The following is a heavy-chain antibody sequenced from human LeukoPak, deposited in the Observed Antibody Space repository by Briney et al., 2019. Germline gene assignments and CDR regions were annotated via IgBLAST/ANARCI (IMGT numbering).Heavy chain of an antibody. Sequence: GGSLRLSCAASGFTFSSYAMSWVRQAPGKGLEWVSTINGGGVNTHYVDSVGGRFTISRDNSKNTLFLQMNSLRDEDTAVYYCAEDLYSNYGPADYWGQGNLVTVSS. J-gene: IGHJ4*02. V-gene: IGHV3-23*01. CDR1: GFTFSSYA. D-gene: IGHD4-11*01. CDR2: INGGGVNT. CDR3: AEDLYSNYGPADY.